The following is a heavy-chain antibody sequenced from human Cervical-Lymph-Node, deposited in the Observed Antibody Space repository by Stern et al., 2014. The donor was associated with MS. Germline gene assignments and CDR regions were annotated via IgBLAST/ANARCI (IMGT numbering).Heavy chain of an antibody. V-gene: IGHV1-69*01. J-gene: IGHJ5*01. D-gene: IGHD2-21*02. Sequence: VQLVESGAEVKRPGSSVTVSCKSSGDTFSDHSISWLRRAPGNGLEWGGGIIPLFGAADYAQMFQGRVTITADESTTTSYMELSSLRSEDTAMYYCARGAYCGGDCYWGWFDSWGQGTLVTVSS. CDR2: IIPLFGAA. CDR3: ARGAYCGGDCYWGWFDS. CDR1: GDTFSDHS.